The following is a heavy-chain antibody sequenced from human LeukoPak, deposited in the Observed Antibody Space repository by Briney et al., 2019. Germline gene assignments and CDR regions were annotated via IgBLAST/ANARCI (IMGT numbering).Heavy chain of an antibody. J-gene: IGHJ4*02. CDR3: TRDLGAYAQ. D-gene: IGHD1-26*01. CDR1: GFTFSNTW. CDR2: IRSKADGGTA. V-gene: IGHV3-15*01. Sequence: GGSLRLSCAASGFTFSNTWMSWVRQAPGKGLEWVGRIRSKADGGTADYAAPVKGRFSMSRDDSKNTLYLQMNSLKTEDTAVYHCTRDLGAYAQWGQGTLVTVSS.